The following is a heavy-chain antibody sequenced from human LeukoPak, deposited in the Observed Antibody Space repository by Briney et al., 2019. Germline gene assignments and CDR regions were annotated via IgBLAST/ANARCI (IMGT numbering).Heavy chain of an antibody. J-gene: IGHJ4*02. CDR1: GFTFSSYT. Sequence: GESLRLSCAASGFTFSSYTMNWIRQVPGKGLVWVSHIKYDGSATNYADSVKGRFTISRDNAKNTLYLQMNSLRAEDTAVYYCVSGSLQSGYNFDYWGQGALVTVSS. CDR3: VSGSLQSGYNFDY. D-gene: IGHD3-3*01. V-gene: IGHV3-74*01. CDR2: IKYDGSAT.